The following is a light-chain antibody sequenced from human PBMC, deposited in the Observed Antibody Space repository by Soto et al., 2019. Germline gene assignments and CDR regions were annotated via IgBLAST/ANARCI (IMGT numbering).Light chain of an antibody. CDR2: DAS. CDR1: QTISNW. V-gene: IGKV1-5*01. Sequence: DSQMTQSPSTLSASVGYRFTITFPASQTISNWLAWYQQKPGKAPKVLIYDASTLDGGVPSRFRGRRSGTDFTLTISSLKPSDFETYYCQQYNTYPLTFGGGTKVDI. CDR3: QQYNTYPLT. J-gene: IGKJ4*01.